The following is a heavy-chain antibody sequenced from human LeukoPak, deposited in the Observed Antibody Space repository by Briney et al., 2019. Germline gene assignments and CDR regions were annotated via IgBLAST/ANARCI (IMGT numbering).Heavy chain of an antibody. Sequence: SETLSLTCTVSGGSISNYYWSWIRQPPGKGLEGIGYIYYSGSTNYNPSLKSRVTISVDTSKNQFSLKLSSVTAADTAVYYCARAFYPGYYSYMAVWGKGTTVTVSS. D-gene: IGHD3-3*02. CDR3: ARAFYPGYYSYMAV. V-gene: IGHV4-59*01. CDR2: IYYSGST. J-gene: IGHJ6*03. CDR1: GGSISNYY.